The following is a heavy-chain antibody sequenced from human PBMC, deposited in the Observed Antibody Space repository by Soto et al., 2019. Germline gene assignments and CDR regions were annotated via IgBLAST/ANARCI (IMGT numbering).Heavy chain of an antibody. D-gene: IGHD3-9*01. J-gene: IGHJ6*02. CDR2: IWYDGSNK. V-gene: IGHV3-33*01. CDR1: GFTFSSYG. CDR3: ARDRYYDILTGYYPYYYGMDV. Sequence: GGSLRLSCAASGFTFSSYGMHWVRQAPGKGLEWVAVIWYDGSNKYYADSVKGRFTISRDNSKNTLYLQMNSLRAEDTAVYYCARDRYYDILTGYYPYYYGMDVWGQGTTVTVSS.